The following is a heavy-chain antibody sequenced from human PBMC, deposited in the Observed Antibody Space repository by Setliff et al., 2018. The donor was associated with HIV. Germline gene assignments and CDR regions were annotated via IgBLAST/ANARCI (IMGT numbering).Heavy chain of an antibody. CDR3: ARLGGICSGGSCTALAYTMDV. Sequence: GESLKISCKGSGYSFSSYWIGLVRQMPGKGLGWMGIIYPGDSDTRYSPSFQGQVTISADKSISTAYLQCSSLKASDTAMYYCARLGGICSGGSCTALAYTMDVWGQGTTVTVSS. V-gene: IGHV5-51*01. CDR2: IYPGDSDT. CDR1: GYSFSSYW. D-gene: IGHD2-15*01. J-gene: IGHJ6*02.